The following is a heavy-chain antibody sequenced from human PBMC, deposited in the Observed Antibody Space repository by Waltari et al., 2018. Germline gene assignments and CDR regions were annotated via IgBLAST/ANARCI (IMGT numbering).Heavy chain of an antibody. Sequence: QVQLVQSGAEVKKPGASVKVSCKASGYTFTSYAMNLVRQAPGQRLEWMGWINAGNGNTKYSQKFQGRVTSTRDTSASTAYMELSSLRSEDTAVYYCARDSTYYYGSGSYSSYDYWGQGTLVTVSS. J-gene: IGHJ4*02. CDR3: ARDSTYYYGSGSYSSYDY. CDR1: GYTFTSYA. CDR2: INAGNGNT. V-gene: IGHV1-3*01. D-gene: IGHD3-10*01.